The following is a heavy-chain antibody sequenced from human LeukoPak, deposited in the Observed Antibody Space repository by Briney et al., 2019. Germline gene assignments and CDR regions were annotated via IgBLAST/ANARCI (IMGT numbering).Heavy chain of an antibody. J-gene: IGHJ4*02. D-gene: IGHD6-6*01. V-gene: IGHV3-74*01. CDR1: GFTFSSYW. CDR3: AKGGISSSSANYFDY. Sequence: GGSLRLSCAASGFTFSSYWMHWVRHAPGKGLVWVSRINSDGSSTSYADSVKGRFTISRDNAKNTLYLQMNSLRAEDTAVYYCAKGGISSSSANYFDYWGQGTLVTVSS. CDR2: INSDGSST.